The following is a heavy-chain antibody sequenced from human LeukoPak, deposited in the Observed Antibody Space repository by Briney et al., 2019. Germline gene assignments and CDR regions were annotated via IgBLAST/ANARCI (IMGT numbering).Heavy chain of an antibody. J-gene: IGHJ4*02. D-gene: IGHD5-18*01. CDR1: GYTFTSYD. CDR3: ARLDTAMVAYYFDY. CDR2: MNPNSGNT. Sequence: ASVKVSCKASGYTFTSYDINWVRQATGQGLEWMGWMNPNSGNTGYAQKFQGRVTMTRNTSISTAYMELSSLRSEDTAVYYCARLDTAMVAYYFDYWGQGTLVTVSS. V-gene: IGHV1-8*01.